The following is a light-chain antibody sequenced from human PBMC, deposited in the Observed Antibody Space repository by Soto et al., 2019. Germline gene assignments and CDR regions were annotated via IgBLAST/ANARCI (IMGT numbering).Light chain of an antibody. CDR2: NAS. Sequence: DIKMKHSHSTLSASVGDRVTITCRASRNIERWLAWYQQKPGNPPKLLILNASTLGSGVPSRFSGSGSRTEFTLTISSLQPDDFATYYCQHLGTFGQGTKVDI. V-gene: IGKV1-5*01. J-gene: IGKJ1*01. CDR1: RNIERW. CDR3: QHLGT.